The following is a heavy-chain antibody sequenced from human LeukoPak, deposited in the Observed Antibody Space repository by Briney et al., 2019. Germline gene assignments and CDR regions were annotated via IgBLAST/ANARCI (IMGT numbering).Heavy chain of an antibody. J-gene: IGHJ4*02. CDR1: GGSISSGDYY. CDR2: IFYTGST. Sequence: PSQTLSLTCSVSGGSISSGDYYWSWIRQPPGKGLEWIGYIFYTGSTYYNPSLKSRVTISVDTSKNQFSLKLTSVTAADTAVYYCARGYSYGLYYFDYWGQGGLVTVSS. D-gene: IGHD5-18*01. CDR3: ARGYSYGLYYFDY. V-gene: IGHV4-30-4*01.